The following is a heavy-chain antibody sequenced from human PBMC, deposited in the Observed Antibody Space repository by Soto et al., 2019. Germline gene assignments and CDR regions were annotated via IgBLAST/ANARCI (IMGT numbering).Heavy chain of an antibody. J-gene: IGHJ3*02. CDR2: ISGSAGST. V-gene: IGHV3-23*01. CDR3: ARYIVVVTATYAFDI. D-gene: IGHD2-21*02. CDR1: GFTFSSFS. Sequence: PGGSLRLSCAASGFTFSSFSMSWVRQAPGKGLEWVSAISGSAGSTFYADSVKGRFTISRDNSKNTLYLQMNGLRAEDTAVYYCARYIVVVTATYAFDIWGQGTMVTVSS.